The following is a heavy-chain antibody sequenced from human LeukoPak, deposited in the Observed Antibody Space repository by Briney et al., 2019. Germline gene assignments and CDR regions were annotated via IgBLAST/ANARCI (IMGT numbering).Heavy chain of an antibody. CDR1: GFTFSGYG. V-gene: IGHV3-30*18. Sequence: PGRSLRLSCAASGFTFSGYGMHWVRQAPGKGLEWVAVMSYDGSNKYYADSVKGRFTISRDNAKNTMYLQINSLRADDKAVYYCAKDKDFWSGCYRGVPYCYGMDVWGQGTTVTVSS. D-gene: IGHD3-3*01. CDR3: AKDKDFWSGCYRGVPYCYGMDV. CDR2: MSYDGSNK. J-gene: IGHJ6*02.